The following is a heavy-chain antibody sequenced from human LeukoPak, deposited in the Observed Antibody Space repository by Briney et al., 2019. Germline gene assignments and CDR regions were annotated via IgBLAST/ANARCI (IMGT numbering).Heavy chain of an antibody. Sequence: GGSLRLSCAASGFNFSSHWMSWVRQAPGKGLEWVANIKKDGGEIFYADSVKGRFTIFRDNAKNALYLQMSSLRGEDTALYYCARDRRAASAPDYWGQGTLVTVSS. CDR1: GFNFSSHW. V-gene: IGHV3-7*01. CDR3: ARDRRAASAPDY. J-gene: IGHJ4*02. CDR2: IKKDGGEI. D-gene: IGHD6-13*01.